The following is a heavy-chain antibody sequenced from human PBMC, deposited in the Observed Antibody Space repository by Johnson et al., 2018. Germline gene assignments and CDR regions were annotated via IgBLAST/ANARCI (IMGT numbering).Heavy chain of an antibody. J-gene: IGHJ3*02. D-gene: IGHD1-26*01. CDR3: AKDFVSGNGVFDPFDI. V-gene: IGHV3-30*18. CDR2: ISFDGSNK. CDR1: GFTFTNYG. Sequence: QVQLVQSGGGVVQPGRSLRLSCAASGFTFTNYGMHWVRQAPGKGLEWVAIISFDGSNKYYAASVTGRFTISRDKSNNTLYLQMNSLGAEDTAIYYCAKDFVSGNGVFDPFDIWGQGTVVTISS.